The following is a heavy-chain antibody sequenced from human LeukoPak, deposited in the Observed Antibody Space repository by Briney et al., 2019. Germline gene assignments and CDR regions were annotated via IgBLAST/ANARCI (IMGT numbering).Heavy chain of an antibody. CDR3: AKGDLYVGFDY. D-gene: IGHD3-16*01. Sequence: GGSLRLSCAASGFTFSSYGMHWVRQAPGKGLEWVAFIRYDGSKKYFADSVKGRFTISRDNSKNTLYLQMNTLRGEDTAVYYCAKGDLYVGFDYWGQGTLVTVSS. J-gene: IGHJ4*02. CDR2: IRYDGSKK. V-gene: IGHV3-30*02. CDR1: GFTFSSYG.